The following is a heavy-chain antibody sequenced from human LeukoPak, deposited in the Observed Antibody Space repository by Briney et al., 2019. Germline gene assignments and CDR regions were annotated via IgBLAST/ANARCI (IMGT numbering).Heavy chain of an antibody. CDR2: ISNIGKT. Sequence: SETLSLTCTVSGDSISRYYWNWIRQPPGKGLEWIGSISNIGKTNFNPSLKSRGTISVDTSKNHFSLNLSSVTAVDTAVYYCARGWYKSGWYTLDYWGQGTLVTVSS. CDR3: ARGWYKSGWYTLDY. V-gene: IGHV4-59*01. CDR1: GDSISRYY. J-gene: IGHJ4*02. D-gene: IGHD6-19*01.